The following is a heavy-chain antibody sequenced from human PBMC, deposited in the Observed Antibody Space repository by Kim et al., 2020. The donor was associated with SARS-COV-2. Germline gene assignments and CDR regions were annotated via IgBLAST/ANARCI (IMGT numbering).Heavy chain of an antibody. CDR3: AKDKQRGSYYPFDY. V-gene: IGHV3-23*01. J-gene: IGHJ4*02. Sequence: ADSVKCRFTISRDNSKNTLYLQMNSLRAEDTAVYYCAKDKQRGSYYPFDYWGQGTLVTVSS. D-gene: IGHD1-26*01.